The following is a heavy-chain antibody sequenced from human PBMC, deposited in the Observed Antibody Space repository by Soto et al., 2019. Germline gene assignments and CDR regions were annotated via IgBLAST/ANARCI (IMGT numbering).Heavy chain of an antibody. D-gene: IGHD3-22*01. Sequence: VGSLRLSCVASGFTFSDAWMNWVRQAPGKGLEWVGRIKSKIDGGTIDYHAPVKGRFTVSRDDSRNTLYLQMNNLKTEDTALYYCSAQTYFATSGYYSAFDFGGQGTPVTVSS. CDR1: GFTFSDAW. CDR2: IKSKIDGGTI. V-gene: IGHV3-15*01. CDR3: SAQTYFATSGYYSAFDF. J-gene: IGHJ4*02.